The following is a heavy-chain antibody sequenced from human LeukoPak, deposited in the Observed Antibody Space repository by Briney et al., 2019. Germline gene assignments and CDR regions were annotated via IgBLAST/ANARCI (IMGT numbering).Heavy chain of an antibody. V-gene: IGHV3-66*01. D-gene: IGHD3-3*01. J-gene: IGHJ5*02. CDR3: AGSQTYYDFWSGRGGWFDP. CDR2: IYSGGST. Sequence: PGGSLRLSCAASGFTVSSNYMSWVRQAPGKGLEWVSVIYSGGSTYYADSVKGRFTISRDNSKNTLYLQMNSLRAEDTAVYYCAGSQTYYDFWSGRGGWFDPWGQGTLVTVSS. CDR1: GFTVSSNY.